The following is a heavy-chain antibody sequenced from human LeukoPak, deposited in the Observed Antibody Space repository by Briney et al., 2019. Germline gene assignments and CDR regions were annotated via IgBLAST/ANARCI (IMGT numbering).Heavy chain of an antibody. Sequence: PGGSLRLSCAASGFTFSSYAMSWVRQAPGKGLEWVSAISGSGGSTYYADSVKGRFTISRDNSKNTLYLQMNSLRAEDTAVYYCAPFSAVTHYYFDYWGQGTLVTVSS. V-gene: IGHV3-23*01. CDR3: APFSAVTHYYFDY. CDR2: ISGSGGST. J-gene: IGHJ4*02. CDR1: GFTFSSYA. D-gene: IGHD6-13*01.